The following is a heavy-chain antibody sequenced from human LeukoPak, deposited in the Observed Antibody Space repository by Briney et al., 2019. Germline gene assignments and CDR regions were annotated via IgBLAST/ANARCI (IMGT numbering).Heavy chain of an antibody. CDR1: GFSFSVYW. J-gene: IGHJ6*03. Sequence: SGGSLRLSCAASGFSFSVYWMHWVRQAPGKGPLWVSRIKTDGSITDYADSVKGRFTISRDNAKNSLYLQMNNLRAEDTAVYYCAREWLENFHYMDVWGKGTTVTVSS. D-gene: IGHD3-22*01. V-gene: IGHV3-74*01. CDR3: AREWLENFHYMDV. CDR2: IKTDGSIT.